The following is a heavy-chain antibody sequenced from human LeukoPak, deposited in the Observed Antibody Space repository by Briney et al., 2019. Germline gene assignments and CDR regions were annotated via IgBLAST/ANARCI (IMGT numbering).Heavy chain of an antibody. Sequence: PGTSLRLSCAASGFTFSSSTLHWVRQAPGQGLEWVAVILYDGSNKYYTDSVKDRFTISRDNSKNTLYLQINSLRAEDTALYYCAKDRGLGFLEWLFDYWGQGTLVTVSS. V-gene: IGHV3-30-3*01. CDR3: AKDRGLGFLEWLFDY. J-gene: IGHJ4*02. CDR2: ILYDGSNK. CDR1: GFTFSSST. D-gene: IGHD3-3*01.